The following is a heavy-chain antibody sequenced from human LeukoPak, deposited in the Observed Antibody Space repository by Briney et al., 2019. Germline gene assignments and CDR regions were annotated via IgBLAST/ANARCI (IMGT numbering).Heavy chain of an antibody. CDR3: ARIRVAVAGGTFDI. CDR1: GFSLSTSGMC. Sequence: SGPTLVNPTQTLTLTCTFSGFSLSTSGMCVSWIRQPPGKALEWLARIDWDDDKYYSTFLKTRLTISKDTSKNQVVLTMTNMDPVDTATYYCARIRVAVAGGTFDIWGQGTMVTVSS. D-gene: IGHD6-19*01. J-gene: IGHJ3*02. V-gene: IGHV2-70*11. CDR2: IDWDDDK.